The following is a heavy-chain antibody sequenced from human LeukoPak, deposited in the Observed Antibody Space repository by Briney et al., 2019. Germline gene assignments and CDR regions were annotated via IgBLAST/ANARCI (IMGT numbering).Heavy chain of an antibody. V-gene: IGHV4-4*07. CDR1: GGSTSSYH. D-gene: IGHD6-13*01. Sequence: PSETLSLTCTVSGGSTSSYHWSWIRQPAGKGLEWIGRIYTNGSPNYNPSLKSRVTMSIDTSRNQFSLRLSSVTAADTAVYYCAGGHSSSWYRFFDYWGQGTLVTVSS. CDR2: IYTNGSP. CDR3: AGGHSSSWYRFFDY. J-gene: IGHJ4*02.